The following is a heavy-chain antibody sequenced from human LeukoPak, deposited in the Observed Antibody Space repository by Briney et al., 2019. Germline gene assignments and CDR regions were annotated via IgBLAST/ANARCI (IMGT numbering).Heavy chain of an antibody. CDR2: IGHTGSIT. V-gene: IGHV3-48*04. CDR1: GFTFSSYS. CDR3: TSHTGTGDVFRPFHI. J-gene: IGHJ3*02. Sequence: GGSLRHSCAGSGFTFSSYSVNWVRHAPGKGLEWVSYIGHTGSITDYADSVKGRFTISRDNAKNSLYLQMNSLRAEDTAVYYCTSHTGTGDVFRPFHIWGQGTMVTVSS. D-gene: IGHD2-21*02.